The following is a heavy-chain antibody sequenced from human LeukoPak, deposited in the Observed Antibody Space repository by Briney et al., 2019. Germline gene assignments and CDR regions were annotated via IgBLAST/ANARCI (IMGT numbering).Heavy chain of an antibody. CDR1: GFRFSTYA. Sequence: PGGSLRLSCAASGFRFSTYAMSWVRQAPGKGLEWVSSISDTGDRTYYTDAVKGRFTISRDKSRNTLYLQMNSLRAEDTAVYYCVEDVAVRVAAKPGIWGRGTLVTVSS. D-gene: IGHD6-19*01. J-gene: IGHJ4*02. CDR2: ISDTGDRT. CDR3: VEDVAVRVAAKPGI. V-gene: IGHV3-23*01.